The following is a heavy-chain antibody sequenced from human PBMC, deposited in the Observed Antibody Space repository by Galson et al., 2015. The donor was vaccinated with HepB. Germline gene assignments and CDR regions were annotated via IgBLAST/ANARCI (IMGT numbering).Heavy chain of an antibody. CDR1: GGSISSSNW. J-gene: IGHJ4*02. CDR3: ARDRGLRYHPLGYFDY. V-gene: IGHV4-4*02. CDR2: IYHSGST. D-gene: IGHD1-14*01. Sequence: SETLSLTCAVSGGSISSSNWWNWVRQPPGKGLEWIGEIYHSGSTNYNPSLKSRVTISVDKSKNQFSLKLSSVTAADTAVYYCARDRGLRYHPLGYFDYWGQGTLVTVSS.